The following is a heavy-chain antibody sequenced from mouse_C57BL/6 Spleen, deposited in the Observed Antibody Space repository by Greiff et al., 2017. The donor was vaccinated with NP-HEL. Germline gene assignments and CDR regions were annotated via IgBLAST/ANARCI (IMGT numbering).Heavy chain of an antibody. CDR1: GYAFTNYL. CDR2: INPGSGGT. CDR3: AREGITTRFYWYFDV. D-gene: IGHD1-1*01. Sequence: VQLQQSGAELVRPGTLVKVSCKASGYAFTNYLIEWVKQRPGQGLEWIGVINPGSGGTNYNEKFKGKATLTADKSSSTAYMQLSSLTSEDSAVYFCAREGITTRFYWYFDVWGTGTTVTVSS. J-gene: IGHJ1*03. V-gene: IGHV1-54*01.